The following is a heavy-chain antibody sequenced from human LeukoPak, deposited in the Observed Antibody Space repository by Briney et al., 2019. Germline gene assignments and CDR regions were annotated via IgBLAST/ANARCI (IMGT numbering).Heavy chain of an antibody. CDR3: AKPLGYCTGGVCYSNYFDP. Sequence: GGSLRLSCAASGFTFYNYAMSWVRQAPGKGLEWVSTTSGSGGNTYYADSVKGRFTISRDNSENTLYLQMNSLRAEDTAVYYCAKPLGYCTGGVCYSNYFDPWGQGTLVTVSS. CDR2: TSGSGGNT. D-gene: IGHD2-8*02. J-gene: IGHJ5*02. CDR1: GFTFYNYA. V-gene: IGHV3-23*01.